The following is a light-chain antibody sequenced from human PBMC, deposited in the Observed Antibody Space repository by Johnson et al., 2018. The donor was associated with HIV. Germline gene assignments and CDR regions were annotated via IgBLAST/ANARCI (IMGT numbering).Light chain of an antibody. J-gene: IGLJ1*01. CDR1: SSNIGNNY. CDR2: ENN. Sequence: QSVLTQPPSVSAAPGQKVTISCSGSSSNIGNNYVSWYQQLPGTAPKLLIYENNKRPSGIPDRFSGSTSGTSATLGITGLQTGDEAGYYCGTWDSSLSVYVFGTGTKVTVL. CDR3: GTWDSSLSVYV. V-gene: IGLV1-51*02.